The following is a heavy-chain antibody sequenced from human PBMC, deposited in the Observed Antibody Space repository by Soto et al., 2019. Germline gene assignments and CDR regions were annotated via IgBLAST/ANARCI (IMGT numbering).Heavy chain of an antibody. V-gene: IGHV3-21*06. CDR3: ARSGVAALDS. CDR1: GFTFRDYS. Sequence: GSLRLSCAASGFTFRDYSLNWVRQAPGKGLEWVSSITSKSTYIHYADSVKGRFTISRDNAKSSLYLQMDSLRADDTAVYFCARSGVAALDSWGQGTLVTVSS. CDR2: ITSKSTYI. D-gene: IGHD2-8*01. J-gene: IGHJ5*01.